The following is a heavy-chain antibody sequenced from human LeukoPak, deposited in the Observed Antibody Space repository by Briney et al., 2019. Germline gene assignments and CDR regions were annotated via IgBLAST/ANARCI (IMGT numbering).Heavy chain of an antibody. CDR1: GGTFSSYA. CDR2: IIPIFGTA. D-gene: IGHD3-10*01. Sequence: ASVKVSCKASGGTFSSYAISWVRQAPGQGLEWMGGIIPIFGTANYAQKFQGRVTITADKSTSTAYMELSSLRSEDTAVYYCARDGPSTKLLWFGEPPFDPWGQGTLVTVSS. CDR3: ARDGPSTKLLWFGEPPFDP. V-gene: IGHV1-69*06. J-gene: IGHJ5*02.